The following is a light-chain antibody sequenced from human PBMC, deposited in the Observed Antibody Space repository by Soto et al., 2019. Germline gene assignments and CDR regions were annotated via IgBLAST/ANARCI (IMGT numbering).Light chain of an antibody. CDR2: DAS. V-gene: IGKV3-11*01. J-gene: IGKJ4*01. CDR3: QDRGNWPLFT. CDR1: QSLSGY. Sequence: EIVLTQSPATLSLSPGERATLSCRASQSLSGYLAWFQQKPGQPPRLLIYDASHRATGIPARFTGSGSGTDFTLTISRVEPEDFAVYYCQDRGNWPLFTFGGGTKVDIK.